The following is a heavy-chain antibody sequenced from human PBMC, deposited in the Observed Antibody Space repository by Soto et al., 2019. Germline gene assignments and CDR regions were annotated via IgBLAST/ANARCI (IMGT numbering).Heavy chain of an antibody. CDR2: ISGSGGST. V-gene: IGHV3-23*01. D-gene: IGHD1-1*01. J-gene: IGHJ3*02. CDR1: GFTFSSYA. CDR3: ELQRLGAFDI. Sequence: GGSLRLSCAASGFTFSSYAMSWVRQAPGKGLEWASAISGSGGSTYYADSVKGRFTISRDNSKNTLYLQMNSLRAEDTAVYYCELQRLGAFDIWGQGTMVTVSS.